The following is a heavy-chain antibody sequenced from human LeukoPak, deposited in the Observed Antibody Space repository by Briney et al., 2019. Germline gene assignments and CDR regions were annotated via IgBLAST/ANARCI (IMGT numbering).Heavy chain of an antibody. J-gene: IGHJ4*02. Sequence: SETLSLTCTVSGYSISNGFYWGWIRQPPGQGLEWFGSIYHSGNTYYNPSLKSRVTISVDKSKNQFSLKLRSVTAADTAVYYCARDPRIAAASYFDFWGQGTLVTVSS. D-gene: IGHD6-13*01. CDR1: GYSISNGFY. CDR2: IYHSGNT. V-gene: IGHV4-38-2*02. CDR3: ARDPRIAAASYFDF.